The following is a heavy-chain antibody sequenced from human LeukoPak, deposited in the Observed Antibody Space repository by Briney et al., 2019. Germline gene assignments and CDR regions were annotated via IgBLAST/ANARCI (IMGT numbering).Heavy chain of an antibody. D-gene: IGHD2-15*01. V-gene: IGHV1-18*01. Sequence: ASVTVSCKASGYTFTNYGFTWVRQAPGQGLEWMGWISGDNGYTNYAQNFQGRVTMTTETSTSTAYMELRSLRSDDTAVYYCARAGYSSGGSWYPGAFDYWGQGTLVTVSS. CDR3: ARAGYSSGGSWYPGAFDY. J-gene: IGHJ4*02. CDR2: ISGDNGYT. CDR1: GYTFTNYG.